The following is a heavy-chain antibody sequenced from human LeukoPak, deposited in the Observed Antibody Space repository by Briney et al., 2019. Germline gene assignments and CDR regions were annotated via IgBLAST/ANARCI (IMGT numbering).Heavy chain of an antibody. V-gene: IGHV3-23*01. CDR3: AKYGYLHDSSGYSYFDS. D-gene: IGHD3-22*01. CDR1: GFTFNNFP. J-gene: IGHJ4*02. Sequence: GGSLRLSCALSGFTFNNFPTSWVRQLPGKGLEWVSSISGSGGTTYHAGSVRGRFINSRDNANKALFLHMRSLRAEDTALYYCAKYGYLHDSSGYSYFDSWGQGILVSVSS. CDR2: ISGSGGTT.